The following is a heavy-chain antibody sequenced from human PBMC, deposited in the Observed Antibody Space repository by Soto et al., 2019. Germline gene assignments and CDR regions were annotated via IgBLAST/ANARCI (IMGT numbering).Heavy chain of an antibody. Sequence: PGGSLRLSCAVSGFTFISYSMNWVRQAPGKGLEWVSSISSSSSYIYYADSLKGRFTISRDNAKNSLYLQMNSLRAEDTAVYYCARSDGRDLYFADPWGQGTLVTVSS. CDR3: ARSDGRDLYFADP. CDR2: ISSSSSYI. J-gene: IGHJ5*02. V-gene: IGHV3-21*01. CDR1: GFTFISYS. D-gene: IGHD3-16*01.